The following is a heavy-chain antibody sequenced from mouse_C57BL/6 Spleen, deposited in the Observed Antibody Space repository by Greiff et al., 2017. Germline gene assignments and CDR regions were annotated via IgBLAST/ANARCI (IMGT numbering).Heavy chain of an antibody. V-gene: IGHV5-17*01. CDR2: ISSGSSTI. D-gene: IGHD2-3*01. Sequence: EVQVVESGGGLVKPGGSLKLSCAASGFTFSDYGMHWVRQAPEKGLEWVAYISSGSSTIYYADTVKGRFTISRDNDKNTLFLQMTSLRSEDTAMYYGARGGYYVDYAMDYWGQGTSVTVSS. J-gene: IGHJ4*01. CDR3: ARGGYYVDYAMDY. CDR1: GFTFSDYG.